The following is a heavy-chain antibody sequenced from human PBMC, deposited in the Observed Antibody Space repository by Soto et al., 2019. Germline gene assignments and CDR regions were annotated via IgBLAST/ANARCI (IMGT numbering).Heavy chain of an antibody. CDR3: AKCDVVVTDIDVFDI. CDR1: GFTSTSYA. D-gene: IGHD2-21*02. J-gene: IGHJ3*02. V-gene: IGHV3-23*01. CDR2: ISGSGGRS. Sequence: EVRLLESGGGLVQTGGSLRLSCAASGFTSTSYALTWVRQAPGKGLEWVSAISGSGGRSYYADSVKGRFTISRDNSKNTLYLQMDSLRAEDMAIYYCAKCDVVVTDIDVFDIWGQGTLVTVSS.